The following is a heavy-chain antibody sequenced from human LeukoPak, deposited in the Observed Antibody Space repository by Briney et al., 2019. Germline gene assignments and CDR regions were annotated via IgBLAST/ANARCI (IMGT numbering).Heavy chain of an antibody. CDR3: ARSGDY. Sequence: AGSLRLSCAASGFTFSSSPMNWLRQAPGKGLEWVSYISSSSTIYYADSVKGRFTISRDNAKNSLYLQMNSLRVEDTAVYYCARSGDYWGQGTLVTVSS. V-gene: IGHV3-48*01. CDR2: ISSSSTI. CDR1: GFTFSSSP. J-gene: IGHJ4*02.